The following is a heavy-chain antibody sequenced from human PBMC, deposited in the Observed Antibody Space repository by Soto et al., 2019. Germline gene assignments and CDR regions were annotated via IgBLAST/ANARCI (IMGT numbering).Heavy chain of an antibody. D-gene: IGHD1-26*01. CDR2: ISAYNGNT. J-gene: IGHJ6*02. V-gene: IGHV1-18*01. CDR1: GYTFTSYG. CDR3: ARDIGALPINYYYCGMDV. Sequence: QVQLVQSGAEVKKPGASVKVSCKASGYTFTSYGISWVRQAPGQGLEWMGWISAYNGNTNYAQKLQGRVTMTTDTXTXTXFMELRSLRSDDTAVYYCARDIGALPINYYYCGMDVWGQGTTVTVSS.